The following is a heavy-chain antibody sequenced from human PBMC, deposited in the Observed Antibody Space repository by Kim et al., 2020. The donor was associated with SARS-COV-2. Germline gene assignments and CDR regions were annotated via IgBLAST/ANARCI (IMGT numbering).Heavy chain of an antibody. V-gene: IGHV4-39*01. CDR2: IFYSGST. J-gene: IGHJ4*02. D-gene: IGHD2-15*01. CDR1: GGSITSSSYY. CDR3: ARQKRLGVVAAPRHIDS. Sequence: SETLSLTCTLSGGSITSSSYYWGWIRQPPGKGLEWIGSIFYSGSTYYNPSLRSRVTISVDTSKNQFSLTLSSVTASDTAVYYCARQKRLGVVAAPRHIDSWGQGTLAT.